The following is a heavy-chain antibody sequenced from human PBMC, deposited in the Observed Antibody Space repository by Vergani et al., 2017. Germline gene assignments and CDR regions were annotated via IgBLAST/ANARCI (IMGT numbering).Heavy chain of an antibody. J-gene: IGHJ4*02. D-gene: IGHD6-13*01. Sequence: VQLVESGGGVVQPGRSLRLSCAASGFTFSTARMSWVRQAPGKGLEWVGRIRSKSDGGTSDYDAPVKGRFTISRDDSKNTLYLQMNSLKSEDTAVYYCTTVGIATPRSDYWGQGTLVTVSS. CDR2: IRSKSDGGTS. CDR1: GFTFSTAR. V-gene: IGHV3-15*01. CDR3: TTVGIATPRSDY.